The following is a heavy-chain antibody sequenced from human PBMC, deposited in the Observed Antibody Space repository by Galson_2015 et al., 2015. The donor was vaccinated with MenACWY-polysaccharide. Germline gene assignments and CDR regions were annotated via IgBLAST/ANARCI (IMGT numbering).Heavy chain of an antibody. CDR2: IGTGGDT. J-gene: IGHJ2*01. CDR1: GSTFSSFD. V-gene: IGHV3-13*01. D-gene: IGHD6-13*01. Sequence: SLRLSCAASGSTFSSFDMHWVRHVTGKGLEWVAAIGTGGDTYYSGSVKGRFTISRENAKNSLYLQMNSLGAGDTAVYYCAREFTGDGSSWYYWYFDPWGRGTLVTVSS. CDR3: AREFTGDGSSWYYWYFDP.